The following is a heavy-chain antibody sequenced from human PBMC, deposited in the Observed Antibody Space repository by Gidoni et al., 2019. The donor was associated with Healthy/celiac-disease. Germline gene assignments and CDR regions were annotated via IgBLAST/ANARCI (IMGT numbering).Heavy chain of an antibody. CDR1: GGSISSSSYY. D-gene: IGHD1-26*01. V-gene: IGHV4-39*01. Sequence: QLQLQESGPGLVKPSETLSLTCTVTGGSISSSSYYWGWSRQPPGKGLEWIGSIYYSGSTYYNPSLKSRVTISVDTSKNQFSLKLSSVTAADTAVYYCARRAGVGHFDYWGQGTLVTVSS. CDR2: IYYSGST. J-gene: IGHJ4*02. CDR3: ARRAGVGHFDY.